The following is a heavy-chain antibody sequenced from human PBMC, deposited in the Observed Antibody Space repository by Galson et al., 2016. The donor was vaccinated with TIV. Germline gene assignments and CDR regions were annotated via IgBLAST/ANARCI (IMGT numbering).Heavy chain of an antibody. Sequence: SVKVSCKASGYTFTRYYIHWVRQAPGQGLEWMGAMNPSGGATNYAQNFQGRVTVTRDTSISTAYTELSRLRSDDTAVFYCARASYYDSTAYSFDVWGQGTMVTVSS. D-gene: IGHD3-22*01. CDR3: ARASYYDSTAYSFDV. V-gene: IGHV1-2*02. CDR1: GYTFTRYY. CDR2: MNPSGGAT. J-gene: IGHJ3*01.